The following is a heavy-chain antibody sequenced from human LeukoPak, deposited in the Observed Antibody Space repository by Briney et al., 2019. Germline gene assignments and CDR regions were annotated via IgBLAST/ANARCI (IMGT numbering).Heavy chain of an antibody. J-gene: IGHJ4*02. V-gene: IGHV3-23*01. D-gene: IGHD6-19*01. CDR2: ISASDGST. Sequence: GGSLRLSCAASGFTFSSYAMSWVRQAPGKGLEWVSAISASDGSTYYADSVMGRFTISRDNSKNTLYLQMNNLRDEDTAVYYCAKDVISVAGTPRYFDYWGQGTLVTVSS. CDR3: AKDVISVAGTPRYFDY. CDR1: GFTFSSYA.